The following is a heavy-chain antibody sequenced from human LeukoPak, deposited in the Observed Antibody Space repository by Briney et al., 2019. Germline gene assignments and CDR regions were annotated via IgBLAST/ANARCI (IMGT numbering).Heavy chain of an antibody. Sequence: PGGSLRLSCAASGFTFSSYAMRWVRQAPGKGLEWVAIISSDGSNKYYADSVKGRFTISRDNSKNTLYLQMNSLRAEDTAVYYCASPHYHYVWGSYPVDYWGQGILVTVSS. CDR2: ISSDGSNK. D-gene: IGHD3-16*02. CDR3: ASPHYHYVWGSYPVDY. J-gene: IGHJ4*02. V-gene: IGHV3-30-3*01. CDR1: GFTFSSYA.